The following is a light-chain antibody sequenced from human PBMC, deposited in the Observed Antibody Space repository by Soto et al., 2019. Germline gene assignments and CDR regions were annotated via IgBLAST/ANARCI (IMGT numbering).Light chain of an antibody. CDR2: EVT. J-gene: IGLJ1*01. CDR1: SSDVGGYNA. Sequence: QSALSQPASVSGSPGQTITISCTGTSSDVGGYNAVSWYQHHPGKAPKLIIYEVTHRPSGVSDRFSASKSGNTASLTISGLQDEEEADYYCNSFRVSHLYVFGTGTKVTVL. V-gene: IGLV2-14*01. CDR3: NSFRVSHLYV.